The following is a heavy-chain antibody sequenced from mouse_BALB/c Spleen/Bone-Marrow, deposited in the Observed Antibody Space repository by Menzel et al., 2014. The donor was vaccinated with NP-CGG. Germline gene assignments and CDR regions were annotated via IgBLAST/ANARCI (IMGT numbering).Heavy chain of an antibody. D-gene: IGHD2-3*01. Sequence: VKLLESGAELARPGASVKLSCKASGYTFTSYWMQWVKQRPGQGLEWIGAIYPGDGDTRYTQKFKGKATLTADKSSSTAYMQLSSLASEDSAVYYCAREDDGYYDWYFDVWGAGTTVTVSS. CDR2: IYPGDGDT. J-gene: IGHJ1*01. CDR3: AREDDGYYDWYFDV. CDR1: GYTFTSYW. V-gene: IGHV1-87*01.